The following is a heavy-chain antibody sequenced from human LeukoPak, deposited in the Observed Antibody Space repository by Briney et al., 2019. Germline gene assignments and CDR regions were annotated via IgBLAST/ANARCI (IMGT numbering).Heavy chain of an antibody. J-gene: IGHJ4*02. CDR2: IYHSGST. CDR1: GGSISSSNW. Sequence: SGTLSLTCAVSGGSISSSNWWSWVRQPPGKGLEWIGEIYHSGSTNYNPSLKSRVTISVDKSKNQFSLKLSSVTAADTAVYYCARVHSSGWYGGYFDYWGQGTLVTVSS. V-gene: IGHV4-4*02. D-gene: IGHD6-19*01. CDR3: ARVHSSGWYGGYFDY.